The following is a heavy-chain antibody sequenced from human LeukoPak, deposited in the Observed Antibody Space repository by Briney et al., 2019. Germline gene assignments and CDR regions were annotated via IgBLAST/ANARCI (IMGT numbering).Heavy chain of an antibody. J-gene: IGHJ4*02. V-gene: IGHV4-59*01. CDR2: VYYSGST. CDR1: GGSISTYL. CDR3: ARGRVIFDY. Sequence: SETLSLTCTVSGGSISTYLWSWIRQPPGKGLEWIGYVYYSGSTNYNPSLKSRVTISVDTSKNQFSLKLTSVTAADTAVYYCARGRVIFDYWGQGTLVTVSS. D-gene: IGHD3-16*02.